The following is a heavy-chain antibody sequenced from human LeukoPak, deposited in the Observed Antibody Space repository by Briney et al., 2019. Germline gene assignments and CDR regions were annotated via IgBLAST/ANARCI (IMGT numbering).Heavy chain of an antibody. CDR3: ARSVRVVTATYYFDY. D-gene: IGHD2-21*02. J-gene: IGHJ4*02. CDR1: GGSISSGDYY. V-gene: IGHV4-61*08. Sequence: SETLSLTCTVSGGSISSGDYYWSWIRQPPGKGLEWIGYIYYSGSTNYNPSLKSRVTISVDTSKNQFSLKLSSVTAADTAVYYCARSVRVVTATYYFDYWGQGTLVTVSS. CDR2: IYYSGST.